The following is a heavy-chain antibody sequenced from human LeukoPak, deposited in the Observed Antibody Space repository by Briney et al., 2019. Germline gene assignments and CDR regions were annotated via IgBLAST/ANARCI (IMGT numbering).Heavy chain of an antibody. CDR1: GGTFSSYA. CDR3: ARDWYSSGWYGY. Sequence: VASVKVSCKASGGTFSSYAISWVRQAPGQGLEWMGGIIPIFGTANYAQKFQGRVTITTDESTSTAYMELSSLRSEDTAVYYCARDWYSSGWYGYWGQGTLVTVSS. J-gene: IGHJ4*02. V-gene: IGHV1-69*05. CDR2: IIPIFGTA. D-gene: IGHD6-19*01.